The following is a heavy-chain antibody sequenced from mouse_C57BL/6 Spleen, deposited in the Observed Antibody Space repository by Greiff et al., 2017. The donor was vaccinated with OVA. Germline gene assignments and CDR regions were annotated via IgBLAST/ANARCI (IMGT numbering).Heavy chain of an antibody. CDR1: GYTFTSYW. CDR3: AGPDVSDGSYFDY. J-gene: IGHJ2*01. Sequence: QVQLQQPGAELVRPGSSVKLSCKASGYTFTSYWMHWVKQRPIQGLEWIGNIDPSDSETHYNQKFKDKATLTVDKSSSTAYMQLSSLTSEDSAVYYCAGPDVSDGSYFDYWAKAPLSQSPQ. D-gene: IGHD1-1*01. CDR2: IDPSDSET. V-gene: IGHV1-52*01.